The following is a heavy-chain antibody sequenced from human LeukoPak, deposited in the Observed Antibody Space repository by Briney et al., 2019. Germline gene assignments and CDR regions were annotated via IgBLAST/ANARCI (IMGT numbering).Heavy chain of an antibody. CDR2: INQDGSEK. CDR1: GFIFSSYW. Sequence: GGSLRLSCAASGFIFSSYWMTWVRQAPGKGLEWVANINQDGSEKYYVDSVKGRFTISRDNAKNSLYLQMNRLRAEDTAVYYCAREQVDYWGQGTPVTVSS. J-gene: IGHJ4*02. CDR3: AREQVDY. V-gene: IGHV3-7*01.